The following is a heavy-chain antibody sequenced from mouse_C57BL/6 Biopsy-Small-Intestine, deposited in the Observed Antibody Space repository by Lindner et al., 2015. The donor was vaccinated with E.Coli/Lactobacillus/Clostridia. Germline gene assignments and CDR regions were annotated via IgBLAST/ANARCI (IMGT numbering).Heavy chain of an antibody. CDR2: ISSDSNTI. CDR1: GFTFSDYG. V-gene: IGHV5-17*01. Sequence: VQLQESGGGLVKPGGSLKLSCAASGFTFSDYGMRWVRQAPEKGLEWVAYISSDSNTIYYADTVKGRFTISRDNAKNTLFPQMTSLRSEDTAIYYCARPHYYAMDYWGQGTSVTVSS. CDR3: ARPHYYAMDY. J-gene: IGHJ4*01.